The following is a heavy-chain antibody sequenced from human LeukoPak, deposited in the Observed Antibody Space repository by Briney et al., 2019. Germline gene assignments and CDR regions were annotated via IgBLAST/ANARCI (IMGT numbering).Heavy chain of an antibody. CDR1: GFTFSSCA. D-gene: IGHD3-10*01. V-gene: IGHV3-23*01. J-gene: IGHJ4*02. CDR3: AKDRSGGSGTLFPIFDY. CDR2: IIVRGGST. Sequence: TGGSLRLSCAAPGFTFSSCAMNWGRQSPGKGLGWVSAIIVRGGSTYYADSLRGRFIIPRDNSRNTLYLQMNSLRAEDTAVYYCAKDRSGGSGTLFPIFDYWGQGTLVTVSS.